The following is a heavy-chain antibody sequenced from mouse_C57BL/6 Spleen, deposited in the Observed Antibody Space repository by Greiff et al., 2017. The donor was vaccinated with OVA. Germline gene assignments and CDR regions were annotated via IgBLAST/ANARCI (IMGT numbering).Heavy chain of an antibody. Sequence: QVQLKESGAELARPGASVKMSCKASGYTFTSYTMHWVKQRPGQGLEWIGYINPSSGYTKYNQKFKDKATLTADKSSSTAYMQLSSLTSEDSAVYYCAKDRTDYFDYWGQGTTLTVSS. CDR3: AKDRTDYFDY. J-gene: IGHJ2*01. CDR1: GYTFTSYT. V-gene: IGHV1-4*01. CDR2: INPSSGYT.